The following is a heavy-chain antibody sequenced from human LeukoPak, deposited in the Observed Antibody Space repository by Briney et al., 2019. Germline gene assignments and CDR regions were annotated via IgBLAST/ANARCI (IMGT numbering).Heavy chain of an antibody. Sequence: ASVKVSCKASGYTFTSYDINWVRQATGQGLEWMGWMNPNSGNTGYAQKFQGRVTMTRNTSISTAYMELSSLRSEDTAVYYCARGGPGGSGSKTYYYYMDVWGKGTTVTVSS. CDR1: GYTFTSYD. V-gene: IGHV1-8*01. CDR3: ARGGPGGSGSKTYYYYMDV. J-gene: IGHJ6*03. CDR2: MNPNSGNT. D-gene: IGHD3-10*01.